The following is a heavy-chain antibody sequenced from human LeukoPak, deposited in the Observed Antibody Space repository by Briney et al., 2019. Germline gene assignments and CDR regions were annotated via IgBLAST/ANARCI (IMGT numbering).Heavy chain of an antibody. CDR2: IYSSGST. CDR1: GGSISGYY. J-gene: IGHJ4*02. CDR3: AREGTTVTHFDY. D-gene: IGHD4-11*01. Sequence: SETLSLTCTVSGGSISGYYWSWIRQPPGKGLEWIGYIYSSGSTNYNPSLKSRVTISIDTSKNQFSLKLTSVTAADTAAYYCAREGTTVTHFDYWGQGTLVTVSS. V-gene: IGHV4-59*01.